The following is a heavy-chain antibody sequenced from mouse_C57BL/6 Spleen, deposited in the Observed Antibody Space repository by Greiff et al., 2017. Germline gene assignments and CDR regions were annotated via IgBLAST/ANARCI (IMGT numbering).Heavy chain of an antibody. CDR2: IDPSDSYT. J-gene: IGHJ3*01. Sequence: VQLQQPGAELVMPGASVKLSCKASGYTFTSYWMHWVKQRPGQGLEWIGEIDPSDSYTNYNQKFKGKSTLTVDKSSSTAYMQLSSLTSEDSAVYDGAGGLAWFAYWGQGTLVTVSA. D-gene: IGHD3-3*01. CDR1: GYTFTSYW. V-gene: IGHV1-69*01. CDR3: AGGLAWFAY.